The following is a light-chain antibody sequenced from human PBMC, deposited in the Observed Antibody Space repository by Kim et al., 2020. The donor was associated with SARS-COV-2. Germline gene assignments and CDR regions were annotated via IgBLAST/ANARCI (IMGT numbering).Light chain of an antibody. CDR2: YES. J-gene: IGLJ3*02. CDR1: NIGRRS. Sequence: SYEQTQPHSVSVAPGKTAMITCGGNNIGRRSVHWYQQMPGQAPVLVISYESDRPSGIPERFSGSTSGSTATLTIRRVEVGDEADYYCQVWDPSSDHWLFGGGTQLTVL. V-gene: IGLV3-21*04. CDR3: QVWDPSSDHWL.